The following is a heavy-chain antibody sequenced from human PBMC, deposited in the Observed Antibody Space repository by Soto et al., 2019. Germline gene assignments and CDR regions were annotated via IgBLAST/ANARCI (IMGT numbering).Heavy chain of an antibody. CDR3: ARESGITFGGVIVP. CDR1: GGSISSGGYY. V-gene: IGHV4-31*03. Sequence: SETLSLTCTVSGGSISSGGYYWSWIRQHPGKGLEWIGYIYYSGSTYYNPSLKSRVTISVDTSKNQFSLKLSSVTAADTAVYYCARESGITFGGVIVPWGQGTLVTVSS. J-gene: IGHJ5*02. CDR2: IYYSGST. D-gene: IGHD3-16*02.